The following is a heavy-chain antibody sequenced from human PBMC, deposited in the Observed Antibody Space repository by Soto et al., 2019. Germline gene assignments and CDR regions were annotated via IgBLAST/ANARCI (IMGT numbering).Heavy chain of an antibody. Sequence: GGSLSLSCAASCFSVSDKYMNWVRQAPGQGLEWVSVIYTSGTTYSADSVKGRFTISRDNFKNTLYLQMNSLRAEDTAMYYCARDGFGRYDGSGSEAFDIWGQGKMVTVS. J-gene: IGHJ3*02. D-gene: IGHD3-10*01. CDR1: CFSVSDKY. CDR2: IYTSGTT. CDR3: ARDGFGRYDGSGSEAFDI. V-gene: IGHV3-53*01.